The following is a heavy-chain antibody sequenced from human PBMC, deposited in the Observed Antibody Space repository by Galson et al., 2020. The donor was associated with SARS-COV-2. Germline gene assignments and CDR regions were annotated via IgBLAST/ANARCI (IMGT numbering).Heavy chain of an antibody. Sequence: GGSLRLSCAASGFTLSIYSMHWVRQAPGKGLEWVSSIGTTNKYIYYADSVKGRFTISRDNAENSLYLQMTSLRAEDTAVYYCARSGVVDLIRRNYFDPWGQGTLVTVSS. D-gene: IGHD2-2*01. CDR3: ARSGVVDLIRRNYFDP. CDR2: IGTTNKYI. V-gene: IGHV3-21*01. J-gene: IGHJ5*02. CDR1: GFTLSIYS.